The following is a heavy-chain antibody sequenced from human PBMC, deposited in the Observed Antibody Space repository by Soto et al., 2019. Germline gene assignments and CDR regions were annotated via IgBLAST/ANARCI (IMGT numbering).Heavy chain of an antibody. J-gene: IGHJ1*01. CDR2: IYYSGST. D-gene: IGHD6-13*01. CDR3: ARLLPDSSSWSRGYFQH. V-gene: IGHV4-39*01. Sequence: SETLSLTCTVSGGSISSSSYYWGWIRQPPGKGLEWIGSIYYSGSTYYNPSLKSRVTISVDTSKNQFSLKMSSVTAADTAVYYCARLLPDSSSWSRGYFQHWGQGTMVTASS. CDR1: GGSISSSSYY.